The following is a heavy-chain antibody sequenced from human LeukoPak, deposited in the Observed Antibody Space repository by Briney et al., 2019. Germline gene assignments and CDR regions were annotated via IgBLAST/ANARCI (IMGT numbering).Heavy chain of an antibody. Sequence: ASVKVSCKASGYTFTGYYMHWVRQAPGQGLEWMGWINPNSGGTNYAQKFQGRVTMTRDTSISTAYMELSRLRSDDTAVYYCATGIVGATGAFDIWGQGTMVTVSS. CDR2: INPNSGGT. V-gene: IGHV1-2*02. CDR1: GYTFTGYY. D-gene: IGHD1-26*01. J-gene: IGHJ3*02. CDR3: ATGIVGATGAFDI.